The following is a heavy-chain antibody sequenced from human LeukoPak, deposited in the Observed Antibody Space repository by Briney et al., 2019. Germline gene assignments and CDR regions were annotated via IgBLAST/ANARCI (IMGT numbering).Heavy chain of an antibody. Sequence: GGSLRLSCAASGFTFSSYDMHWVRQAAGKGLEWVSAISTAGDTYYPGSVKGRFTISRENAKNSLYLQMNSLRAGDTAVYYCTREGVPAASYGMDVWGQGTTVTVSS. CDR2: ISTAGDT. J-gene: IGHJ6*02. CDR1: GFTFSSYD. CDR3: TREGVPAASYGMDV. D-gene: IGHD2-2*01. V-gene: IGHV3-13*01.